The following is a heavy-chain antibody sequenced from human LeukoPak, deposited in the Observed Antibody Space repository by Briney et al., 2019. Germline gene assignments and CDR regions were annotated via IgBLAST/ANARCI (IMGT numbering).Heavy chain of an antibody. D-gene: IGHD3-10*01. CDR3: ASKYASGTYPLDY. J-gene: IGHJ4*02. V-gene: IGHV3-23*01. CDR1: GFSFSMDS. Sequence: GGSLRLSCAASGFSFSMDSMSWIRQAPGKGLEWVSVISVIGAVTFYGDSVKGRFTISRDNSKNTLYLQMSSLRVEDTAVYYCASKYASGTYPLDYWGQGTLVTVSS. CDR2: ISVIGAVT.